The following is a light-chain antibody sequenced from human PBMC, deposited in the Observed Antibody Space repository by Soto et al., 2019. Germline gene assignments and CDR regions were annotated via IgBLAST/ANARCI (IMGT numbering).Light chain of an antibody. CDR2: AAS. V-gene: IGKV1-5*01. CDR3: LQHNSYPWT. CDR1: QTISSW. Sequence: DIQMTQSPSTLSGSVGDRVTITCRASQTISSWLAWYQQKPGKVPKRLIYAASSLQSGVPSRFSGSGYGTDFTLTISSLQPEDFATYYCLQHNSYPWTFGQGTKWISN. J-gene: IGKJ1*01.